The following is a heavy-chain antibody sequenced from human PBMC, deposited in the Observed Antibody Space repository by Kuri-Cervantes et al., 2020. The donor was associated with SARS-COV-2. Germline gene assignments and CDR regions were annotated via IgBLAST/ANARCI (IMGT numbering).Heavy chain of an antibody. CDR1: GFTFSSYG. D-gene: IGHD1-26*01. CDR3: AKDRVLFDWGIVGATGCDY. J-gene: IGHJ4*02. CDR2: ISYDGSNK. Sequence: SCAASGFTFSSYGMHWVRQAPGKGLEWVAVISYDGSNKYYADSVKGRFTISRDNSKNTLYLQMNSLRAEDTAVYYCAKDRVLFDWGIVGATGCDYWGQGTLVTVSS. V-gene: IGHV3-30*18.